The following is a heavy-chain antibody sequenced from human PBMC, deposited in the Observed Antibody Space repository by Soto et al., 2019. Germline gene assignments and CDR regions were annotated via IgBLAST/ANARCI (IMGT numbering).Heavy chain of an antibody. CDR2: IYYSGST. CDR3: ARHAGLRGMDV. Sequence: PSETLSLTCTVSGGSISSSSYYWGWIRQPPGKGLEWIGSIYYSGSTYYNPSLKSRVTISVDTSKNQFSLKLSSVTAADTAVYYGARHAGLRGMDVWGQGTTVTVSS. CDR1: GGSISSSSYY. V-gene: IGHV4-39*01. J-gene: IGHJ6*02.